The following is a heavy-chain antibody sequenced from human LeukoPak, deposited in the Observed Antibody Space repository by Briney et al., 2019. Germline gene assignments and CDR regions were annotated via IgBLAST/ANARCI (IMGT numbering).Heavy chain of an antibody. CDR1: GGSFSGYY. Sequence: NPSETLSLTCAVYGGSFSGYYWSWIRQPPGKGLEWIGEINHSGSTNYNPSLKSRVTISVDTSKNQFSLKLSSVTAADTAVYYCARGFWSGYYRYYMDVWGKGTTVTVSS. J-gene: IGHJ6*03. CDR2: INHSGST. V-gene: IGHV4-34*01. D-gene: IGHD3-3*01. CDR3: ARGFWSGYYRYYMDV.